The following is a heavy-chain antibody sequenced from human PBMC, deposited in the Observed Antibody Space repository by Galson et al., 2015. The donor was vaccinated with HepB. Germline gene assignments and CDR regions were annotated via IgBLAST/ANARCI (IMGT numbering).Heavy chain of an antibody. CDR2: IKSKTDGGTT. J-gene: IGHJ6*03. CDR3: TTSIAAAGTEGYYYYYMDV. CDR1: GFTFSNAW. V-gene: IGHV3-15*07. Sequence: SLRLSCAASGFTFSNAWMNWVRQAPGKGLEWVGRIKSKTDGGTTDYAAPVKGRFTISRDDSKNTLYLQMNSLKTEDTAVYYCTTSIAAAGTEGYYYYYMDVWGKGTTVTVSS. D-gene: IGHD6-13*01.